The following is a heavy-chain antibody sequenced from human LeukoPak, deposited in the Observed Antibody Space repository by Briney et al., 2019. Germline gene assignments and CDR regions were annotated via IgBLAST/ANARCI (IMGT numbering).Heavy chain of an antibody. CDR2: ISAYNGNT. J-gene: IGHJ5*02. Sequence: GASVKVSCKASCYTFTSYGISWGRQAPGQRLEWMGWISAYNGNTNYAQKLQGRVTMTTDTSTSTAYMELRSLRSDDTAVYYCARAKRPYYYDSSGSNWFDPWGQGTLVTVSS. CDR1: CYTFTSYG. V-gene: IGHV1-18*01. CDR3: ARAKRPYYYDSSGSNWFDP. D-gene: IGHD3-22*01.